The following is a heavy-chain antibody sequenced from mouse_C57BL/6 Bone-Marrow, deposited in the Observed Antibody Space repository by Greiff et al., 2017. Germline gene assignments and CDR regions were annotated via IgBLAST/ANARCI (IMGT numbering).Heavy chain of an antibody. CDR3: ARRGGLAYYYAMDY. Sequence: QVHVKQSGPELVKPGASVKISCKASGYTFTDYYINWVKQRPGQGLEWIGWIFPGSGSTYYNEKFKGKATLTVDKSSSTAYMLLSSLTSEDSAVYFCARRGGLAYYYAMDYWGQGTSVTVSS. CDR2: IFPGSGST. D-gene: IGHD1-1*01. V-gene: IGHV1-75*01. J-gene: IGHJ4*01. CDR1: GYTFTDYY.